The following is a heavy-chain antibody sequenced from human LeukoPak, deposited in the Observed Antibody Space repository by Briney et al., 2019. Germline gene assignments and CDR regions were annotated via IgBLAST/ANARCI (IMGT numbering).Heavy chain of an antibody. Sequence: GGSLRLSCAASGFTFSSYWMSWVRQAPGKGLEWVANIKQDGSEKYYVDSVKGRFTISRDNAKNSLYLQMNSLRAEDTAVYYCARVGGSFYYYYCMDVWGKGTTVTISS. CDR3: ARVGGSFYYYYCMDV. CDR2: IKQDGSEK. D-gene: IGHD1-26*01. J-gene: IGHJ6*03. V-gene: IGHV3-7*01. CDR1: GFTFSSYW.